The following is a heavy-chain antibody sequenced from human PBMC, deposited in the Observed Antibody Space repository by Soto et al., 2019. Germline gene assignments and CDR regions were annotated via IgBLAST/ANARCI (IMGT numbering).Heavy chain of an antibody. Sequence: QVQLMQSGAEVKKPGASVKVSCKASGDTFSDYYIHWVRQAPGQGLEWMGTVNPSGGHTTYSQHFLGRVTMTMDTSTSTLHMELTSLTSEDTAVYYCARGGHVVVVTAALDYWGQGTLVTVSS. D-gene: IGHD2-21*02. J-gene: IGHJ4*02. CDR2: VNPSGGHT. CDR3: ARGGHVVVVTAALDY. CDR1: GDTFSDYY. V-gene: IGHV1-46*01.